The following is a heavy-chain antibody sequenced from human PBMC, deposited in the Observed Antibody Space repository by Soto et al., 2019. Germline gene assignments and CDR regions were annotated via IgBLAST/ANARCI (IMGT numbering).Heavy chain of an antibody. J-gene: IGHJ6*02. CDR3: ARPTRTPGYYYGMDV. V-gene: IGHV1-69*01. D-gene: IGHD2-15*01. CDR2: IIPIFGPA. Sequence: QVQLVQSGAEVKKPGSSVKVSCKASGGTFSSYSISWVRQAPGQGLEWMGGIIPIFGPANYARKFQGRVTITADESTRTAYMEMSSLRSEDTAVYYCARPTRTPGYYYGMDVWGQGTTVTVSS. CDR1: GGTFSSYS.